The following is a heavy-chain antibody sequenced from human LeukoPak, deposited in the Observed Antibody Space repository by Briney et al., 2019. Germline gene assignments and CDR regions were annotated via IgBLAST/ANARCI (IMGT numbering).Heavy chain of an antibody. CDR2: INHSGST. CDR3: ARVAALLDAFDI. J-gene: IGHJ3*02. V-gene: IGHV4-34*01. CDR1: GGSFSGYY. Sequence: SETLSLTCAVYGGSFSGYYWSWIRQPPGKGLEWIGEINHSGSTNYNPSLKSRVTISVDTSKNQFSLKLSSVTAADTAVYYCARVAALLDAFDIWGQGTMVTVSS.